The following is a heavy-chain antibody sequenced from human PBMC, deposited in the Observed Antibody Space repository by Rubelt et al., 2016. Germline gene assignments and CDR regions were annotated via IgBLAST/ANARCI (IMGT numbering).Heavy chain of an antibody. CDR2: ISFDGTNK. D-gene: IGHD2/OR15-2a*01. Sequence: RSHAMHWVRQAPGKGLEWVAVISFDGTNKYYVDSVKGRFTISRGNSKKTLFLQMNSLRAEDTAVYYCLSSLADFDYWGQGTLVTVSS. J-gene: IGHJ4*02. V-gene: IGHV3-30*04. CDR1: RSHA. CDR3: LSSLADFDY.